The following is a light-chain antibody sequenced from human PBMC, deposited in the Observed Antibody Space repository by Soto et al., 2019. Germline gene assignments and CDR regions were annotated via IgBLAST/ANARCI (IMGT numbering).Light chain of an antibody. CDR2: KAS. V-gene: IGKV1-5*03. CDR1: QSISSW. CDR3: QHYNSYSEA. J-gene: IGKJ1*01. Sequence: DIQMTQSPSSLSASVADRVTITCRASQSISSWLAWYQQKPGKAPKLLIYKASTLKSGVPSRFSGSGSGTEFTLTISSLQPDDFATYYCQHYNSYSEAFGQGTKVDIK.